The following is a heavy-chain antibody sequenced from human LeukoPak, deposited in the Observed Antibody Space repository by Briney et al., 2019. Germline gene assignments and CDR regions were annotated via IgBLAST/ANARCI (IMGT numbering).Heavy chain of an antibody. CDR3: ARDVGGSLDY. CDR1: GFTFSTYW. Sequence: GESLKISCVASGFTFSTYWMAWVRQAPGKGLEWVANIKEDESAKHQADSVKGRFTIFRDNAQNSVYLQMSSLRGEDTAVYYCARDVGGSLDYWGQGTLVTVSS. J-gene: IGHJ4*02. D-gene: IGHD1-26*01. V-gene: IGHV3-7*01. CDR2: IKEDESAK.